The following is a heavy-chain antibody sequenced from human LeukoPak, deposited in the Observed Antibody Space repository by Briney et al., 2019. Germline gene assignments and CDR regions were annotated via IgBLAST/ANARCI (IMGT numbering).Heavy chain of an antibody. CDR2: ISDDETYK. V-gene: IGHV3-30-3*01. J-gene: IGHJ4*02. CDR1: GFTFNSYS. Sequence: GGSLRHSCAASGFTFNSYSIHWVRQAPGKGLEWVTAISDDETYKFYADSVKGRFTISRDNAKNSLYLQMNSLRVEDTAVYYCARGGAARPDFWGQGTLVTVSS. D-gene: IGHD6-6*01. CDR3: ARGGAARPDF.